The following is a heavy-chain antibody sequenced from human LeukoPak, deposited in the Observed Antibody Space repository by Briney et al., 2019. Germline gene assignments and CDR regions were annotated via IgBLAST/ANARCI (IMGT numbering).Heavy chain of an antibody. D-gene: IGHD3-22*01. J-gene: IGHJ4*02. Sequence: KPSETLSLTCTVSGGSISSYHWRWIRQPAGKGLEWIGRIYTSGSANYNPSLKSRVTMSVDTSKNQFSLKLSSVTAADTALYYCARGGGDYYDSSGYPGYFDYWGQGTLVTVSS. V-gene: IGHV4-4*07. CDR3: ARGGGDYYDSSGYPGYFDY. CDR1: GGSISSYH. CDR2: IYTSGSA.